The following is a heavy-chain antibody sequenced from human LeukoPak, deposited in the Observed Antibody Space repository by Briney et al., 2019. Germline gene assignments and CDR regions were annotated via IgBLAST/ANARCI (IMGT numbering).Heavy chain of an antibody. D-gene: IGHD6-19*01. Sequence: PGGSLRLSCVGSGFNFRDSGMHWVRHAPGKGLEWVAVMWNDGITGKYADSVRGRFRVSRDNSKNTVYLQMDSLRPDDTSVYYCARDGSGWSSDYWGQGTLVTVSS. V-gene: IGHV3-33*01. CDR2: MWNDGITG. CDR3: ARDGSGWSSDY. J-gene: IGHJ4*02. CDR1: GFNFRDSG.